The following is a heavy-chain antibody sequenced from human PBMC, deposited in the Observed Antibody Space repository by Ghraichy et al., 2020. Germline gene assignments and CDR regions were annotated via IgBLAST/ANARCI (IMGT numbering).Heavy chain of an antibody. Sequence: GGSLRLSCVGSGFTLSSYSVNWVRQSPGKGLEWVSYITSSGRYISYADSVKGRFTISRDNAQNSLYLQMNSLRDEDTAVYYCARGSKVVRFYYYDGMDAWGHGTTVTVSS. J-gene: IGHJ6*02. D-gene: IGHD4-23*01. CDR2: ITSSGRYI. CDR1: GFTLSSYS. V-gene: IGHV3-48*02. CDR3: ARGSKVVRFYYYDGMDA.